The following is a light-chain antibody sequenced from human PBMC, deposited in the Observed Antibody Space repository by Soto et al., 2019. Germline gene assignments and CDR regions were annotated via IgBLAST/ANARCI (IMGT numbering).Light chain of an antibody. CDR1: SSDVGAYNY. CDR2: EVT. Sequence: QSALTQPPSAPGSHGQSVTISCTGTSSDVGAYNYVSWYQQHAGKAPKLVIYEVTKRPSGVPDRFSGSKSANTASLTVSGLQAEDEADYYCSSFASSNTWLFGGGTKLTVL. J-gene: IGLJ3*02. V-gene: IGLV2-8*01. CDR3: SSFASSNTWL.